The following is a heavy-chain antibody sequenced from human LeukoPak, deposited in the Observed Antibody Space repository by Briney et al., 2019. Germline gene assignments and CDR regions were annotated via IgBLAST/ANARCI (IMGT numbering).Heavy chain of an antibody. V-gene: IGHV3-30*18. CDR1: GFTFSSYG. CDR3: AKDSVIVATFSRGYFDY. CDR2: ISYDGSNK. D-gene: IGHD5-12*01. Sequence: GGSLRLSCAASGFTFSSYGMHWVRQAPGKGLEWVAVISYDGSNKYYADSVKGRFTISRDNSKNTLYLQMNSLRAEDTAVYYCAKDSVIVATFSRGYFDYWGQGTLVTVSS. J-gene: IGHJ4*02.